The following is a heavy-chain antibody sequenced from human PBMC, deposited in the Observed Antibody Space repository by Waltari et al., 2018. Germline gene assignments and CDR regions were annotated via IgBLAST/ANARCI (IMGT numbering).Heavy chain of an antibody. D-gene: IGHD3-3*01. CDR3: AKGLYDFWSGYYLDY. Sequence: QVQLVESGEGVVQPGRSLRLSCAASGFTFSSYGMHWVSQAPGKGLEWVVVISYDGSNKYYADSVKGRFTISRDNSKNTLYLQMNSLRAEDTAVYYCAKGLYDFWSGYYLDYWGQGTLVTVSS. V-gene: IGHV3-30*18. J-gene: IGHJ4*02. CDR2: ISYDGSNK. CDR1: GFTFSSYG.